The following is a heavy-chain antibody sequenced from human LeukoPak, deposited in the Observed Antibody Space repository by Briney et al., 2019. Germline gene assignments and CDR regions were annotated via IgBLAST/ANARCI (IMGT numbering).Heavy chain of an antibody. J-gene: IGHJ3*02. CDR3: ARDGNALVRGVLYDAFDI. CDR2: IIPIFGTA. Sequence: ASVKVSCKASGGTFSSYAISWVRQAPGQGLEWMGGIIPIFGTANYAQKFLGRGTITTDESTSTAYMELSSLRSEDTAVYYCARDGNALVRGVLYDAFDIWGQGTMVTVSS. CDR1: GGTFSSYA. V-gene: IGHV1-69*05. D-gene: IGHD3-10*01.